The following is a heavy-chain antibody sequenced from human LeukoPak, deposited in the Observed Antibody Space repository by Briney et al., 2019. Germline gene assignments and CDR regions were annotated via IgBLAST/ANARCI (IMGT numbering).Heavy chain of an antibody. CDR3: ARRWFCSRTGCSTDFDY. Sequence: GASVKVSCKASGYTFTSYDINWVRQATGQGLEWMGWMNPNSGNTGYAQKFQGRVTITRNTSISTAYMELSSLRSEDTAMYYCARRWFCSRTGCSTDFDYWGQGTLVTVSS. D-gene: IGHD2-2*02. V-gene: IGHV1-8*03. CDR2: MNPNSGNT. CDR1: GYTFTSYD. J-gene: IGHJ4*02.